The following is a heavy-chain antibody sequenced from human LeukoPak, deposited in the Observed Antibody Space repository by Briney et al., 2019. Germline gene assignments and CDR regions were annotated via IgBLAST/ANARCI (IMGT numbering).Heavy chain of an antibody. CDR1: GYTFNSHA. V-gene: IGHV1-18*01. CDR2: ISVSNGNT. D-gene: IGHD3-3*01. Sequence: ASVKVSCKASGYTFNSHAISWVRQAPGQGLEWMGWISVSNGNTNYAQKLQGRVAMTTETSTSTAYMELRSLTSDDTAVYYCAREFRTYYDFWSGCHIFDYWGQGTLVTVSS. J-gene: IGHJ4*02. CDR3: AREFRTYYDFWSGCHIFDY.